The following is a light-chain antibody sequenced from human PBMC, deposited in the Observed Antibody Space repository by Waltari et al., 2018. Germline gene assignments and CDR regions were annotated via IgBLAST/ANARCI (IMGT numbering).Light chain of an antibody. Sequence: QSALTQPASVSGSPGQSLTIPCTGTSSGVGGYNLVSWYQQHPGKAPKLMIYEGSKRPSGVSNRFSGSKSGNTASLTISGLQAEDEADYYCCSYAGAVFGGGTKLTIL. CDR2: EGS. CDR1: SSGVGGYNL. V-gene: IGLV2-23*01. CDR3: CSYAGAV. J-gene: IGLJ3*02.